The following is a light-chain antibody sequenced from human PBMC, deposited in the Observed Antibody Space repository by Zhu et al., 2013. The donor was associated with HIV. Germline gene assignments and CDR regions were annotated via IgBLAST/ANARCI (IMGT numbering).Light chain of an antibody. Sequence: QSALTQPASVSGSPGQSITLPCTGTKNDIGVSRFVSWFQQYPGSAPKLIIYEVTKRPSGISNRFSGSKSGNTASLTISGLQAEDEADYYCCSYAGSGSWVFGGGTKVTVL. CDR1: KNDIGVSRF. V-gene: IGLV2-23*02. CDR3: CSYAGSGSWV. J-gene: IGLJ3*02. CDR2: EVT.